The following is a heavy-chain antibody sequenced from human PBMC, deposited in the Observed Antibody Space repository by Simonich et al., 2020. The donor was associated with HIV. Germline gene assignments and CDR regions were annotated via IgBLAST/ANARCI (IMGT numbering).Heavy chain of an antibody. D-gene: IGHD3-3*01. CDR2: IGVSGVSK. Sequence: EVQLLESGGGLVQPGGSLRLSCAASGFTFSSYAMSWVRQAPGKGMEGVTAIGVSGVSKYYADSVKGQLTISRENSKNTLYLQMNSLRAEDTAVYYCAKDRYYNFWSGYYDYWGQGTLVTVSS. V-gene: IGHV3-23*01. CDR1: GFTFSSYA. J-gene: IGHJ4*02. CDR3: AKDRYYNFWSGYYDY.